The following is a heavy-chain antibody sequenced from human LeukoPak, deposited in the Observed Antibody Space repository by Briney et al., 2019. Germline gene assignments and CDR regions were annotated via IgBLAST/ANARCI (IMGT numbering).Heavy chain of an antibody. CDR1: GFTFSSYG. Sequence: PGRSLRLSCAASGFTFSSYGMHWVRQAPGKGLEWVAVIWYDGSNKYYADSVKGRFTTSRDNSKNTLYLQMNSLRAEDTAVYYCARGGEDYYDSSGYLSFGGQGTLVTVSS. J-gene: IGHJ4*02. CDR2: IWYDGSNK. CDR3: ARGGEDYYDSSGYLSF. V-gene: IGHV3-33*01. D-gene: IGHD3-22*01.